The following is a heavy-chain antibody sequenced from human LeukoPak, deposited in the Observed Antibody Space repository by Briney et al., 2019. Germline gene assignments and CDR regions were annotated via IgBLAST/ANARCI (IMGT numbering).Heavy chain of an antibody. Sequence: PGGSLRLSCAASGFTFSSYSMNWVRQAPGKGLEWVSSISSSSSYIYYADSVKGRFTISRDNAKNSLYLQMNSLRAEDTAVYYCAGRLNLPPYYDFWSGLSYYTDVWGKGTTVTVSS. CDR3: AGRLNLPPYYDFWSGLSYYTDV. V-gene: IGHV3-21*01. CDR2: ISSSSSYI. D-gene: IGHD3-3*01. J-gene: IGHJ6*03. CDR1: GFTFSSYS.